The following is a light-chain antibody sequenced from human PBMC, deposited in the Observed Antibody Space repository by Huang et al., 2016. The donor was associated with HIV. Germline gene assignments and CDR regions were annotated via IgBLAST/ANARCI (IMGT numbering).Light chain of an antibody. V-gene: IGKV1-13*02. Sequence: VRLTQSPSSLSASVGDTVIISFRASQDIGTSLAWYQQKTGGAPKLLIYGASALKSGVPDRFSGDSVGTDFTLFINNLQPEDFATYYCQQLHSYPFTFGQGTRLDIK. J-gene: IGKJ5*01. CDR1: QDIGTS. CDR3: QQLHSYPFT. CDR2: GAS.